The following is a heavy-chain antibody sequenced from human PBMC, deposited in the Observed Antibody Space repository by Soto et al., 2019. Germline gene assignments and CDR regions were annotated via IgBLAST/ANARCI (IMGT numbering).Heavy chain of an antibody. J-gene: IGHJ4*02. D-gene: IGHD2-2*01. CDR2: IYYSGIT. Sequence: QVQLQESGPGLVKPSETLSLTCTVSGGSISGHYLSWIRQPPGKGLEWIGYIYYSGITTYNPSLKSRVTMSVDPSKNQFSLRLSSVTAADTAVYYCARYYCTTTTCYHFDYWGQGTLVTVSS. CDR3: ARYYCTTTTCYHFDY. CDR1: GGSISGHY. V-gene: IGHV4-59*08.